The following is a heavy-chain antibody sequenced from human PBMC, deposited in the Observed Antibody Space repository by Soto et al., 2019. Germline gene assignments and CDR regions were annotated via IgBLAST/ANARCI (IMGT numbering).Heavy chain of an antibody. V-gene: IGHV4-59*12. J-gene: IGHJ4*02. CDR1: GGSISSYY. D-gene: IGHD2-2*01. CDR3: AKLKRILEYCSSTCCKANPPLDY. CDR2: IYYSGST. Sequence: SETLSLTCTVSGGSISSYYWSWIRQPPGKGLEWIGYIYYSGSTNYNPSLMSRVTISVDPSKNQSSLKLSSVTAADTAVCSWAKLKRILEYCSSTCCKANPPLDYWGREPLVTASP.